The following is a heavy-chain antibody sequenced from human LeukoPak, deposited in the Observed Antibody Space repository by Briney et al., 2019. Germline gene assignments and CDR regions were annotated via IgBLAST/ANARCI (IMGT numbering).Heavy chain of an antibody. CDR1: GFTFGGYA. CDR3: KRFANYGTSSYYNLFGY. D-gene: IGHD3-10*01. Sequence: GRSLRLSCAASGFTFGGYAMSWVRQAPGKGLEWVAFIRSKAYGGTTEYAASVKCSFTISKDESTSIAQLQMNSLKTEDTDVYYCKRFANYGTSSYYNLFGYWGQGTLVTVSS. CDR2: IRSKAYGGTT. V-gene: IGHV3-49*04. J-gene: IGHJ4*02.